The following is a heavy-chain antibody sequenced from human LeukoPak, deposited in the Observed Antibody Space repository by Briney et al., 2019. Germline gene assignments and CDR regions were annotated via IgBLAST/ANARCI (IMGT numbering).Heavy chain of an antibody. CDR3: ARYSSSWYWFDP. CDR2: IYYSGST. CDR1: GGSISSSSYY. D-gene: IGHD6-13*01. Sequence: NPSETLSLTCTVSGGSISSSSYYWGWIRQPPGKGLEWIGSIYYSGSTYYNPSLKSRVTISVDTSKNQFSLKLSSVTAADTAVYYCARYSSSWYWFDPWGQGTLVTVSS. J-gene: IGHJ5*02. V-gene: IGHV4-39*07.